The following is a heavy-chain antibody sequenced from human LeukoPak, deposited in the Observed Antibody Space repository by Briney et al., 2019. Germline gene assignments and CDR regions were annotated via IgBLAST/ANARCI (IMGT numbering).Heavy chain of an antibody. Sequence: SQTLSLTCTVSGGSISSGGYYWSWIRQHPGKGLEWIGFIYHSGSTYFNPSLKSRLTMSVDTSRNQFSLTLSSVTAADTAVYYCARARTVVVTTIVNYYYYMDVWGKGTTVTVSS. CDR1: GGSISSGGYY. D-gene: IGHD2-21*02. V-gene: IGHV4-31*03. CDR3: ARARTVVVTTIVNYYYYMDV. J-gene: IGHJ6*03. CDR2: IYHSGST.